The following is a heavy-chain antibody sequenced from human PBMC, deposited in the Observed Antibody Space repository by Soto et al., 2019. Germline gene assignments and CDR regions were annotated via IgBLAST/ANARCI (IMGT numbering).Heavy chain of an antibody. Sequence: PSETLSLTCTVSGDSITSSSHYWGWIRQPPGKGLESIANIYYDGNTYYNPSLKSRVTISLDTSKNQFSLRLNSVTAADTAVYYCARDLQADYWGQGTLVTVSS. CDR3: ARDLQADY. V-gene: IGHV4-39*02. CDR1: GDSITSSSHY. CDR2: IYYDGNT. J-gene: IGHJ4*02.